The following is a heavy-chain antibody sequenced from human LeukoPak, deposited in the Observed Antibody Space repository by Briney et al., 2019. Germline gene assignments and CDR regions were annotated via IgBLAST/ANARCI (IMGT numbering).Heavy chain of an antibody. V-gene: IGHV3-48*01. CDR1: GFTFSSYS. Sequence: QPGGSLRLSCAASGFTFSSYSMNWVRQAPGKGLEWVSYISSSSSTIYYADSVKGRFTISRDNAKNSLSLQMTSLRAEDTAVYYCARDAPYAFDIWGEGTMVTVSS. CDR3: ARDAPYAFDI. CDR2: ISSSSSTI. J-gene: IGHJ3*02.